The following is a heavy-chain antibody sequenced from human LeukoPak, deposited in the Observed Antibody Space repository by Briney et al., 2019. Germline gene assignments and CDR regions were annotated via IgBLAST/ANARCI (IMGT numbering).Heavy chain of an antibody. D-gene: IGHD6-6*01. CDR3: AKDLDSSSWGNWFDP. V-gene: IGHV3-23*01. J-gene: IGHJ5*02. CDR1: GFTFDAYA. Sequence: GGSLRLSCATSGFTFDAYAMNWVRQASGKGLEWVSGISVVDGNAYYADSVKGRFTISRDNSKNTLYLQMNSLRAEDTAVYYCAKDLDSSSWGNWFDPWGQGTLVTVSS. CDR2: ISVVDGNA.